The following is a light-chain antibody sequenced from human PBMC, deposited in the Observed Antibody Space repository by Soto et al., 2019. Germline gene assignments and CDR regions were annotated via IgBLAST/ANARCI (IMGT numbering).Light chain of an antibody. J-gene: IGLJ3*02. CDR3: SSYTTSSSLEVV. V-gene: IGLV2-14*01. CDR1: SSDVGGYNY. CDR2: EVS. Sequence: QSVLTQPASVSGSPGQSITISCTGTSSDVGGYNYVSWYQQHPGKAPKVMIYEVSYRPSGVSNRFSGSKSGNTASLTISGLQAEDEAHYYCSSYTTSSSLEVVFGGGTKVTVL.